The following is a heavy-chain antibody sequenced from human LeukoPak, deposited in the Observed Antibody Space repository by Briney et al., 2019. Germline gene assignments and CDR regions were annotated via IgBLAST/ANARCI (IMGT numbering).Heavy chain of an antibody. CDR1: VASITSPY. CDR2: VYSSGNS. CDR3: ARGYYDSRGYSNAFDI. Sequence: SETLSLPCTVSVASITSPYGSCMRQPPGRGRECIGYVYSSGNSNYKASLKRRVILSVDITKNQISLKLNYVTAADTAIYYCARGYYDSRGYSNAFDIWGQGTMVTVSS. D-gene: IGHD3-22*01. V-gene: IGHV4-59*11. J-gene: IGHJ3*02.